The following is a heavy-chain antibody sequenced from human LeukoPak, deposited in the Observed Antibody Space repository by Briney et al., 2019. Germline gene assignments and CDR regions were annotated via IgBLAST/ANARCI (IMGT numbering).Heavy chain of an antibody. CDR2: INPNSGGT. Sequence: ASVKVSCKASGYTFTGYYMHWVRQAPGQGLEWMGWINPNSGGTNYAQKFQGRVTMTRDTSISTAYMELSRLRSDDTAVYYCARNGGRYCSGGSCYSQPYYYYYMDVWGKGTTVTVSS. J-gene: IGHJ6*03. CDR1: GYTFTGYY. D-gene: IGHD2-15*01. V-gene: IGHV1-2*02. CDR3: ARNGGRYCSGGSCYSQPYYYYYMDV.